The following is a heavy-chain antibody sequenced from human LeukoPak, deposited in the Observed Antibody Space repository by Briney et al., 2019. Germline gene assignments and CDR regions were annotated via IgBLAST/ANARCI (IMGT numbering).Heavy chain of an antibody. V-gene: IGHV3-30*02. J-gene: IGHJ4*02. CDR1: GFIFSSYG. Sequence: PGGSETLSCEASGFIFSSYGIHWARHAPGKGLVWVTYIRYDGMNKYYSDSLKGRFIISRNNAKNTVYLQLHGLRPEDTALYYFAKDQRGTYSRYLDFWGQGTLVSVSS. CDR3: AKDQRGTYSRYLDF. D-gene: IGHD1-26*01. CDR2: IRYDGMNK.